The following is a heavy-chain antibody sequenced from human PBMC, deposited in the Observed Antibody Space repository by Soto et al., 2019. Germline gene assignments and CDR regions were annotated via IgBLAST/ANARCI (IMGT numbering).Heavy chain of an antibody. Sequence: EVQLLESGGGLVQPGGSLRLSCAASGFTFSSYAMSWVRQAPGKGLEWVSAISGSGGSTYYADSVKGRFTISRDNSKNTLYLQMNSLRAEDTAVYCCAKNLLEDIVVVVAARESYYFDYWGQGTLVTVSS. J-gene: IGHJ4*02. V-gene: IGHV3-23*01. CDR2: ISGSGGST. CDR3: AKNLLEDIVVVVAARESYYFDY. CDR1: GFTFSSYA. D-gene: IGHD2-15*01.